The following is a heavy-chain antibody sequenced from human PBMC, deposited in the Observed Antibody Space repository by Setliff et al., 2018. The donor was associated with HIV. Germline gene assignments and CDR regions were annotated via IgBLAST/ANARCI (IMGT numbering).Heavy chain of an antibody. CDR3: ALSSLAAAGGSFDP. Sequence: ASVKVSCKAPGYTFTGYYMHWVRQAPGQGLEWMGWINPNSGGTNYAQKFQGRVTMTRDTSISTAYMELSRLRSDDTAVFYCALSSLAAAGGSFDPWGQGTLVTVSS. D-gene: IGHD6-13*01. J-gene: IGHJ5*02. CDR2: INPNSGGT. V-gene: IGHV1-2*02. CDR1: GYTFTGYY.